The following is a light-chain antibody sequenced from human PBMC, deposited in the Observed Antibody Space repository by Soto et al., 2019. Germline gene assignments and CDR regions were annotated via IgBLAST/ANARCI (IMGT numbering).Light chain of an antibody. V-gene: IGLV1-44*01. CDR1: GSNIGSHT. CDR3: AVWDDSLSGPV. Sequence: QSVLTQPPSASGTPGQRVTISCSGSGSNIGSHTVSWYQQLPGTAPNLLIYSNTERPSGVPDRFSASKSGTSASLAISGLRSEDEADYFCAVWDDSLSGPVFGGGTKLTVL. CDR2: SNT. J-gene: IGLJ2*01.